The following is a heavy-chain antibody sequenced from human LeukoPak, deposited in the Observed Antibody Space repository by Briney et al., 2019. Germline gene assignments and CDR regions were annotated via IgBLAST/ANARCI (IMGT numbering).Heavy chain of an antibody. V-gene: IGHV4-30-4*08. CDR2: IYYSGST. CDR3: ARDAVVPAAISSYGMDV. D-gene: IGHD2-2*01. J-gene: IGHJ6*02. Sequence: SETLSLTCTVSGGSISSGGYYWSWIRQHPGKGLEWIGYIYYSGSTYYNPSLKSRVTISVDTSKNQFSLKLSSVTAADTAVYYCARDAVVPAAISSYGMDVWGQGTTVTVSS. CDR1: GGSISSGGYY.